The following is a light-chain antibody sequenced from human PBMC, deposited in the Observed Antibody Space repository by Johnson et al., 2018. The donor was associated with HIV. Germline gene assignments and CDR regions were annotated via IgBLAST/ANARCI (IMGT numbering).Light chain of an antibody. CDR1: SSNIGNNY. J-gene: IGLJ1*01. CDR2: ENN. CDR3: GTWDSSLRAFYV. V-gene: IGLV1-51*02. Sequence: QSVLTQPPSVSAAPGQKVTISCSGSSSNIGNNYVSWYQQLPGTAPKLLIYENNNRPSGIPARFSGSKSGPSATLGITGLQTGDEADYYCGTWDSSLRAFYVFGTGTKVTVL.